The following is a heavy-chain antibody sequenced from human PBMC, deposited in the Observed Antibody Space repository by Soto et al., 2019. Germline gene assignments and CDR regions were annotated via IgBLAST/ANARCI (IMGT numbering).Heavy chain of an antibody. D-gene: IGHD2-2*01. J-gene: IGHJ5*02. Sequence: GESLKISCKASGYSFNTYWIGWVRQMPGKGLEWMGIIYPGDSDTRYSPSFRGQVIISADKSISTAYLQWSSLKASDTAIYDCARHLGFCRSNSRRTEGLDPWGQGTLVTVSS. CDR3: ARHLGFCRSNSRRTEGLDP. V-gene: IGHV5-51*01. CDR1: GYSFNTYW. CDR2: IYPGDSDT.